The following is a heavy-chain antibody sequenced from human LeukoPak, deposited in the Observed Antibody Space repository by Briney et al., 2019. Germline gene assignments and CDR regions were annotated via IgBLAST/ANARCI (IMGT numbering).Heavy chain of an antibody. V-gene: IGHV4-30-4*01. CDR3: ARDLWFPSPLGMDV. Sequence: SETLSLTCNVSGGSISNGDHYWSWIRQPPGKGLEWIGYIYYSGSTYYYPSLRSRVTISIDTSKNQFSLRLRSVTAADTAVYYCARDLWFPSPLGMDVWGQGTTVTVSS. J-gene: IGHJ6*01. D-gene: IGHD3-10*01. CDR2: IYYSGST. CDR1: GGSISNGDHY.